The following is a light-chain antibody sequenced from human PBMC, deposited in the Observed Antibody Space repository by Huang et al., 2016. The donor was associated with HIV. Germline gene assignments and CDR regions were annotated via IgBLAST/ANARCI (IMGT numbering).Light chain of an antibody. Sequence: EIVMTQSPVTLSLSPGESATLSCRASQNVSTNLAWYKHNPGRAPRLLIYGASTRATRVPARCSASGSGTEFTLTVGGLRSDDFAVYYCQHYDNWAPATFGQGTKLEFK. CDR2: GAS. J-gene: IGKJ1*01. V-gene: IGKV3-15*01. CDR3: QHYDNWAPAT. CDR1: QNVSTN.